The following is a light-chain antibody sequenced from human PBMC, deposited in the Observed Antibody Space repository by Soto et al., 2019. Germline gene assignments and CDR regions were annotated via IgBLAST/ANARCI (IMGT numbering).Light chain of an antibody. CDR1: QSVNNF. CDR3: QQYGNSLT. V-gene: IGKV3-11*01. Sequence: EIVLTQSPATLSLSPGERATLSCRASQSVNNFLAWYQQRPGQAPRLLMYEASNRATGVPARFSGSGSGTDFTLTISRLEPEDFAVYYCQQYGNSLTFGQGTKVEIK. CDR2: EAS. J-gene: IGKJ1*01.